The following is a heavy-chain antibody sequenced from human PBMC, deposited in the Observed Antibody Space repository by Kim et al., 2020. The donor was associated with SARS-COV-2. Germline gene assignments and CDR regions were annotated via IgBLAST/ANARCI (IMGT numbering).Heavy chain of an antibody. J-gene: IGHJ4*02. Sequence: SETLSLTCTVSGYSISSGYYWGWIRQPPGKGLEWIGSIYHSGSTYYNPSLKSRVTISVDTSKNQFSLKLSSVTAADTAVYYCARGHIVVVVAATFDYWGQGTLVTVSS. V-gene: IGHV4-38-2*02. D-gene: IGHD2-15*01. CDR3: ARGHIVVVVAATFDY. CDR1: GYSISSGYY. CDR2: IYHSGST.